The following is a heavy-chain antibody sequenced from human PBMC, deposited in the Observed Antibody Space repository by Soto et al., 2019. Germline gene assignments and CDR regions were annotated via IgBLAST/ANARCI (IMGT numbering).Heavy chain of an antibody. V-gene: IGHV1-18*01. CDR2: ISAYNGNT. CDR1: GYTCTSYG. J-gene: IGHJ4*02. Sequence: SVKVSCRASGYTCTSYGISWVRQAPGQGLEWMGWISAYNGNTNYAQKLQGRVTMTTDTSTSTAYMELRSLRSDDTAVYYCARTLLRFLEWLLDFDYWGQGTLVTVSS. CDR3: ARTLLRFLEWLLDFDY. D-gene: IGHD3-3*01.